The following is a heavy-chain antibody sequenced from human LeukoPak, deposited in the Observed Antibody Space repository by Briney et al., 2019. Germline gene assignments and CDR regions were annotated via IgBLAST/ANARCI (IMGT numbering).Heavy chain of an antibody. J-gene: IGHJ4*02. CDR2: IIPILGIA. Sequence: ASVKVSCKASGGTFSSYAISWVRQAPGQGLEWMGRIIPILGIANYAQKFQGRVTITADKSTSTAYMELSSLRSEDTAVYYCAKDSGYEAHFDYWGQGTLVTVSS. V-gene: IGHV1-69*04. D-gene: IGHD3-16*01. CDR1: GGTFSSYA. CDR3: AKDSGYEAHFDY.